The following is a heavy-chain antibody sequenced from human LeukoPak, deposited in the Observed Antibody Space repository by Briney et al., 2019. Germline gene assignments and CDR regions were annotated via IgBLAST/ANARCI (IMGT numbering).Heavy chain of an antibody. CDR2: IYSGGST. V-gene: IGHV3-66*02. CDR1: GFTVSSNY. J-gene: IGHJ3*02. Sequence: PGGSLRLSCAASGFTVSSNYMSWVRQAPGKGLEWVSVIYSGGSTYYADSVKGRFTIYRDNSQNKLYLKMNSLKAADTAVYYCARDLAPDAFDIWGQGTMVTVSS. CDR3: ARDLAPDAFDI. D-gene: IGHD3-16*01.